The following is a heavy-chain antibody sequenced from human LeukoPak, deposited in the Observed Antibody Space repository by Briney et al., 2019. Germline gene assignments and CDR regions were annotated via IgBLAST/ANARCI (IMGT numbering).Heavy chain of an antibody. Sequence: GGSLRLSCAASGFTFSSYTMNWVRPAPGKGLEWVSSISGSGDNTFYADSVKGRFTISGDNSKNTLYLQMNTLRAEDTAAYHCAKGRNEDGDAALNYWGQGTLVTVSS. CDR1: GFTFSSYT. V-gene: IGHV3-23*01. CDR2: ISGSGDNT. J-gene: IGHJ4*02. D-gene: IGHD4-17*01. CDR3: AKGRNEDGDAALNY.